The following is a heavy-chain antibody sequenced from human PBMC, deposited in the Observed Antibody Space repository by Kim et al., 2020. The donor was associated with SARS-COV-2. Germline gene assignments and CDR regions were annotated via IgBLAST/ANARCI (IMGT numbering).Heavy chain of an antibody. CDR3: AREPWELPSIDY. V-gene: IGHV3-33*05. J-gene: IGHJ4*02. D-gene: IGHD1-26*01. Sequence: GGSLRLSCAASGFTFSSYGMHWVRQAPGKGLEWVAVISYDGSNKYYADSVKGRFTISRDNSKNTLYLQMNSLRAEDTAVYYCAREPWELPSIDYWGQGTLVTVSS. CDR2: ISYDGSNK. CDR1: GFTFSSYG.